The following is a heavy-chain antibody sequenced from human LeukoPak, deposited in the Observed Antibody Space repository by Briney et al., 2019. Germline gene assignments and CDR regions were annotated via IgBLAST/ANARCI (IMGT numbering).Heavy chain of an antibody. CDR2: INPSGGST. Sequence: GPVKVSCKASGYTFTSYYMHWVRQAPGQGLEWMGIINPSGGSTSYAQKFQGRVTMTRDTSTSTVYMELSSLRSEDTAVYYCARESMIGRAFDIWGQGTMVTVSS. CDR1: GYTFTSYY. J-gene: IGHJ3*02. D-gene: IGHD3-22*01. V-gene: IGHV1-46*01. CDR3: ARESMIGRAFDI.